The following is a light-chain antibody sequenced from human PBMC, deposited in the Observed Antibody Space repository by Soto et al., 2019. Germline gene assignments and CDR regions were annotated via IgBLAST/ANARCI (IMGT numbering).Light chain of an antibody. CDR2: GAS. V-gene: IGKV3-11*01. CDR1: QSVNSN. Sequence: EIVMTQSPATLSVSPGERATLSCRASQSVNSNLAWYQQKPGQAPRLVIYGASNRATGIPARFSGSGSGTDFTLTISSLEPEDFAVYYCQQRSNWPQLNFGGGTKVDIK. CDR3: QQRSNWPQLN. J-gene: IGKJ4*01.